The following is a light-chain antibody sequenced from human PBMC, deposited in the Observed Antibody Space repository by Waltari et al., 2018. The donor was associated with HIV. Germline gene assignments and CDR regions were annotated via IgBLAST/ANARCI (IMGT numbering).Light chain of an antibody. V-gene: IGLV3-19*01. CDR2: GKN. CDR3: NSRDSSGNHVV. J-gene: IGLJ2*01. CDR1: SLRSYY. Sequence: SSELTQDPAVSVALGQTVRIPCQGDSLRSYYASWYQQKPGQAPVVVIYGKNNRPSGSPDRFSGSSSGSTASLTITGAQAEDEADYYGNSRDSSGNHVVFGGGTKLTVL.